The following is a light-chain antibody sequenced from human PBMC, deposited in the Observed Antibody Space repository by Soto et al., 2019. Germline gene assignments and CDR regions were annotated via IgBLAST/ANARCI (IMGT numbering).Light chain of an antibody. CDR3: CSSAPESTYV. Sequence: VLGQPASVSGAPGPSVTISCTGASSDVGVYNSVSWYQQHPDKAPQLMIYKGTQRPSGVSNRFSGSTSGNAASLTISGLQAGDEADYFCCSSAPESTYVFGTGTKVTVL. J-gene: IGLJ1*01. CDR1: SSDVGVYNS. V-gene: IGLV2-23*01. CDR2: KGT.